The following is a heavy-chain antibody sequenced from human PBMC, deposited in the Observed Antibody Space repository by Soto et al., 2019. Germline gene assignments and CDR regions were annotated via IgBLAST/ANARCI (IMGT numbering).Heavy chain of an antibody. D-gene: IGHD6-19*01. V-gene: IGHV1-18*01. CDR2: ISAYNGNT. Sequence: QVQLVQSGAEVKKPGASVKVSCKASGYTFTSYGISWVRQAPGQGLEWMGWISAYNGNTNYAQKLQGRVTMTTDTTTSTAYMELRSLKSDDTAVYYCARAPIAVAGTLPGLFDYWGQGTLVTVSS. CDR1: GYTFTSYG. J-gene: IGHJ4*02. CDR3: ARAPIAVAGTLPGLFDY.